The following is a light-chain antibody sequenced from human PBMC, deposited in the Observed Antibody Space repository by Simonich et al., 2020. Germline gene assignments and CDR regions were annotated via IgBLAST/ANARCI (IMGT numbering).Light chain of an antibody. V-gene: IGLV2-14*01. CDR1: SSDVGGYNY. J-gene: IGLJ3*02. CDR2: DVS. CDR3: SSYTSGSTWV. Sequence: QSALTQPASVSGSPGQSITISCTGTSSDVGGYNYVSWYQQHPGKAPKLMISDVSKRPSGVSNRFSGSKSGNTASLTISGLQAEDEADYYCSSYTSGSTWVFGGGTKLTVL.